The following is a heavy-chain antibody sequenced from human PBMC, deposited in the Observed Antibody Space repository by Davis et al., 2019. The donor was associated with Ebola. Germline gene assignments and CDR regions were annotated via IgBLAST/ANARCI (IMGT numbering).Heavy chain of an antibody. CDR1: GYTFTNYH. CDR3: ARVNYGGNSAYYYYYGMDV. D-gene: IGHD4-23*01. Sequence: ASVKVSCKASGYTFTNYHIHWVRQAPGQGLEWMGWMNPNSGNTGYAQKFQGRVTMTRNTSISTAYMELRSLRSDDTAVYYCARVNYGGNSAYYYYYGMDVWGQGTTVTVSS. V-gene: IGHV1-8*01. CDR2: MNPNSGNT. J-gene: IGHJ6*02.